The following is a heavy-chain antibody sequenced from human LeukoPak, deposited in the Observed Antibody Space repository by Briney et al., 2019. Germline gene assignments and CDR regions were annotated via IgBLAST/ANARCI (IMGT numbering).Heavy chain of an antibody. D-gene: IGHD1-26*01. CDR3: AKTMGAIDHDY. Sequence: QAGGSLRLSCAASGFAFSSYAMSWVRQAPGKGLEWVSGLSASGGITYYADSVKGRFTISRDNSKNKLYLQMNSLRAEDTAVYYCAKTMGAIDHDYWGQGTLVTVSS. J-gene: IGHJ4*02. CDR1: GFAFSSYA. V-gene: IGHV3-23*01. CDR2: LSASGGIT.